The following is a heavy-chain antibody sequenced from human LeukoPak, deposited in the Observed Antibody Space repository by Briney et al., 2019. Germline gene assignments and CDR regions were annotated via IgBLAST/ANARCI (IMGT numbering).Heavy chain of an antibody. V-gene: IGHV1-24*01. CDR3: ATDIIVGATGEVDY. CDR1: GYTLTELS. CDR2: FDPEDGET. J-gene: IGHJ4*02. Sequence: ASVKVSCKVSGYTLTELSMHWVRQAPGKGLEWMGGFDPEDGETIYAQKFQGRVTMTEDTSTDTAYMELSSLRSEDTAVYYCATDIIVGATGEVDYWGQGTLVTVSS. D-gene: IGHD1-26*01.